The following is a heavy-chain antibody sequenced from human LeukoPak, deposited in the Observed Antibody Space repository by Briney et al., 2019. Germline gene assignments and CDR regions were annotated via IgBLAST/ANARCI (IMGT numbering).Heavy chain of an antibody. CDR1: GFTFSSYG. D-gene: IGHD2-2*03. CDR3: AGSGYSYALNH. V-gene: IGHV3-7*01. CDR2: IKGDESEK. J-gene: IGHJ1*01. Sequence: GRSLRLSCAASGFTFSSYGMHWVRQAPGKGLEWVANIKGDESEKYYVDSVMGRFTISRDNAKNSLYLQMNSLRAEDTAVYYCAGSGYSYALNHWGQGTLVTVSS.